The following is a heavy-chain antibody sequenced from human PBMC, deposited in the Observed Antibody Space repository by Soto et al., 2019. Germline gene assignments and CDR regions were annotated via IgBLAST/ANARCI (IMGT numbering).Heavy chain of an antibody. V-gene: IGHV1-18*01. CDR3: ARRCSSTRWLDL. CDR2: ISGYNGNT. J-gene: IGHJ2*01. Sequence: QVQLVQSGAEVKKPGASVKVSCKASGYTFTSYGICWVRQAPGQGLEWMGWISGYNGNTNYAQNLQGRVTMTTDTSTSTVYMELRSLRSDDTAVYYWARRCSSTRWLDLWGRGTLVIVSS. D-gene: IGHD2-2*01. CDR1: GYTFTSYG.